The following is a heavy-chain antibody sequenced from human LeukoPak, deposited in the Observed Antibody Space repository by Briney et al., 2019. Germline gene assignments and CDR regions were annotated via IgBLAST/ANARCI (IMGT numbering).Heavy chain of an antibody. CDR3: ARGLPTTIFGVVPGDY. CDR1: GGSFSGYY. J-gene: IGHJ4*02. V-gene: IGHV4-34*01. Sequence: SETLSLTCAVYGGSFSGYYWSCIRQPPGKGREWIGEINHSGSTNYNPSLKSRVTISVDTSKNQFSLKLSSVTAADTAVYYCARGLPTTIFGVVPGDYWGQGTLATVSS. D-gene: IGHD3-3*01. CDR2: INHSGST.